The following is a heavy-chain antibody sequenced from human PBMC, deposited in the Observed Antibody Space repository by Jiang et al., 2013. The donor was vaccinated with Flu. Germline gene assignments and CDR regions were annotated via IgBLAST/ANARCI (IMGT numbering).Heavy chain of an antibody. D-gene: IGHD5-12*01. V-gene: IGHV4-59*12. CDR1: GGFINDI. J-gene: IGHJ4*02. Sequence: SETLSLTCNVSGGFINDILELDPXAPRKGLEWIGYVSYSGSTNYNPPSKSRVTISVDTSKNQFYLKLNSVTAADTAVYFCARDRGSGYDPGHFDYWGQGTLVTVSS. CDR3: ARDRGSGYDPGHFDY. CDR2: VSYSGST.